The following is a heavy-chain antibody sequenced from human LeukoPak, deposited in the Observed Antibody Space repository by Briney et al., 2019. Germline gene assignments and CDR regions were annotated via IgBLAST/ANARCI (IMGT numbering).Heavy chain of an antibody. CDR2: ISYDGSNK. Sequence: GGSLRLSCAASGFTFSSYAMHWVRQAPGKGLEWVAVISYDGSNKYYADSVKGRFTISRDNSKNTLYLQMNSLRAEDTAVYYCAREQQLGPHNWFDPWGQGTLVTVSS. J-gene: IGHJ5*02. CDR1: GFTFSSYA. CDR3: AREQQLGPHNWFDP. V-gene: IGHV3-30*04. D-gene: IGHD6-13*01.